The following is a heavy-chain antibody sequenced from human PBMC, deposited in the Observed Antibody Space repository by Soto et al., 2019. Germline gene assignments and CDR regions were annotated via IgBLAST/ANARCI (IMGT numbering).Heavy chain of an antibody. CDR3: STATFDY. CDR1: GFTFSSYA. J-gene: IGHJ4*02. V-gene: IGHV3-30-3*01. Sequence: QVQLVESGGGVVQPGRSLRLSCAASGFTFSSYAMHWVRQAPGKGLEWVAVISYDGSNKYYADSVKGRFTISRDNSKNTLYLQMNSLRAEDTAVYYSSTATFDYWGQGTLVTVSS. CDR2: ISYDGSNK. D-gene: IGHD4-17*01.